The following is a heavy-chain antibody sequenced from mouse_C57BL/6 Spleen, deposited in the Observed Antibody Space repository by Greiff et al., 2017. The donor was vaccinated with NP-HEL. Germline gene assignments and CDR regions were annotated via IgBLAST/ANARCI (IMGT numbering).Heavy chain of an antibody. Sequence: QVQLQQSGPELVKPGASVKISCKASGYAFSSSWMNWVKQRPGKGLEWIGRIYPGDGDTNYNGKFKGKATLTADKSSSTAYMQLSSLTSEDSAVYFWARRLGGAMDYWGQGTSVTVSS. CDR3: ARRLGGAMDY. CDR2: IYPGDGDT. CDR1: GYAFSSSW. J-gene: IGHJ4*01. D-gene: IGHD3-3*01. V-gene: IGHV1-82*01.